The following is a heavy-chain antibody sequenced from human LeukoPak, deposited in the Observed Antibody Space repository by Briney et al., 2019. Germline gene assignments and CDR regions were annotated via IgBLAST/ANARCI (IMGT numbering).Heavy chain of an antibody. CDR1: GFAFGDYA. CDR2: IRSKPYGETT. Sequence: PGGSLRLSCSASGFAFGDYAMSWVRQAPGGGLEWVGFIRSKPYGETTEYAASAKGRFTISRDDSKNIVYLQMNSLKVEDTALYYCTGNRGIATAGILQAPHDYWGQGTHVTVSS. D-gene: IGHD6-13*01. V-gene: IGHV3-49*04. J-gene: IGHJ4*02. CDR3: TGNRGIATAGILQAPHDY.